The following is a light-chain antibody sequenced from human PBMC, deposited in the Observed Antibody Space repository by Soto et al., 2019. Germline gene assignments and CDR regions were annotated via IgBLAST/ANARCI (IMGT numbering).Light chain of an antibody. V-gene: IGKV3-20*01. J-gene: IGKJ5*01. Sequence: VLTQSPDTLSLSPEATAILSCRASQSIDTYSAWYQFKPGQRPRLLIYGASSRALGIPDRFIGRGSGTNFTLTIHRLEPEDFAVYFCQHYASSPITFGQGTRLEIK. CDR2: GAS. CDR1: QSIDTY. CDR3: QHYASSPIT.